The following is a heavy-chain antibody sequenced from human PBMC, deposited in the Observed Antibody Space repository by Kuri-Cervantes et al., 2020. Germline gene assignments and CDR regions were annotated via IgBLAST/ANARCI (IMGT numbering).Heavy chain of an antibody. J-gene: IGHJ4*02. D-gene: IGHD5-18*01. CDR1: GGSISSYY. Sequence: ESLKISGTVSGGSISSYYWSWIRQPPGKGLEWIGYIYYSGSTNYNPSLKSRVTISVDTSKNQFSLKLSSVTAADTAVYYCARSGGIQLWSSGLDYWGQGTLVTVSS. V-gene: IGHV4-59*08. CDR2: IYYSGST. CDR3: ARSGGIQLWSSGLDY.